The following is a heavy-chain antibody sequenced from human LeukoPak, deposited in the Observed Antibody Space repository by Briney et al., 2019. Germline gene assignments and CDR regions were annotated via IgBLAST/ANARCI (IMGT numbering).Heavy chain of an antibody. J-gene: IGHJ4*02. CDR2: ISASAGTT. V-gene: IGHV3-23*01. CDR1: GFTFSSYA. CDR3: AKGASSSWRDKFFDS. Sequence: GGSLRLSCAASGFTFSSYAVSWVRRAPGKGLEWVSSISASAGTTYYADSVKGRFTISRDNSKTTLFLQMNGLRAEDSAVYYCAKGASSSWRDKFFDSWGQGTLVTVSS. D-gene: IGHD3-3*01.